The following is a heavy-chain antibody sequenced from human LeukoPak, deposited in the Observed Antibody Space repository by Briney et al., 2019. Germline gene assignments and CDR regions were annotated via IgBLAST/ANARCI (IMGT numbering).Heavy chain of an antibody. J-gene: IGHJ3*02. CDR1: GFTFSSYG. CDR3: ARGIVGVILHALEI. D-gene: IGHD1-26*01. V-gene: IGHV3-23*01. CDR2: ISGSGDRI. Sequence: GESLKISCAASGFTFSSYGMDWVRRAPGKGLEWVSGISGSGDRIFYADSVKGRFTISRDNSKNTLYLQMNSLGAEDTAIYYCARGIVGVILHALEIWGQGTIVTVSS.